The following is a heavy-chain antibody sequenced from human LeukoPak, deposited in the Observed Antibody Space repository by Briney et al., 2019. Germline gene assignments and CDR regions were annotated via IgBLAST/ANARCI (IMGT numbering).Heavy chain of an antibody. J-gene: IGHJ4*02. V-gene: IGHV3-21*01. CDR1: GFTFSRYS. CDR3: ARDPPLGSCSTISCPHLDY. D-gene: IGHD2-2*01. CDR2: ISSSSSFI. Sequence: GGSLRLSCAASGFTFSRYSMNWVRQAPGKGLEWVSSISSSSSFIYYADSVKGRFTISRDNAKNSLYLQMNSLRAEDTAVYYCARDPPLGSCSTISCPHLDYWGQGTLVTVSS.